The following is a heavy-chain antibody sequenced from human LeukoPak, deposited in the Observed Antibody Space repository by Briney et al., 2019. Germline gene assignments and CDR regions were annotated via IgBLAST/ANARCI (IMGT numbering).Heavy chain of an antibody. CDR1: GYSLTSYW. CDR3: ARQDGYQIGNDY. V-gene: IGHV5-51*01. CDR2: IYPSDSDT. Sequence: GESLKIPSKGSGYSLTSYWIGGVSHMPPQGREWRGIIYPSDSDTRYSPSLQGQVTLSADKSISTPYLQWSTLKASDTAMYYCARQDGYQIGNDYWGQGTLVTVSS. D-gene: IGHD5-24*01. J-gene: IGHJ4*02.